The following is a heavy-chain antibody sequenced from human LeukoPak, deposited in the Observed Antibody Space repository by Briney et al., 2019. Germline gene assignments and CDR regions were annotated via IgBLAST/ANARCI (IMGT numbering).Heavy chain of an antibody. CDR1: GYTFTDYY. CDR3: ASYSGSYSSDFDY. CDR2: INPNSGGK. J-gene: IGHJ4*02. D-gene: IGHD1-26*01. Sequence: ASVTVSCTASGYTFTDYYMHWVRQAPGQGLEWMGWINPNSGGKNYAQKFQGRVTMTRDTSISTAYMDLSRLRSDDTAVYYCASYSGSYSSDFDYWGQGTLVTVSS. V-gene: IGHV1-2*02.